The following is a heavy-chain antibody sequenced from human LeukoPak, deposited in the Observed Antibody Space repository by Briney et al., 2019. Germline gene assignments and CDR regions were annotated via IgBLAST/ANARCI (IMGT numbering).Heavy chain of an antibody. J-gene: IGHJ6*03. CDR1: GDSISSSSYY. CDR3: ARVGPRYSSSWYRPKYYYYYMDV. CDR2: IFYSGST. V-gene: IGHV4-39*01. Sequence: SETLSLTCNVSGDSISSSSYYWDWIRQTPGKGLEWIGSIFYSGSTSYNPSLKSRLTISVDTSKNQFSLKLSSVTAADTAVYYCARVGPRYSSSWYRPKYYYYYMDVWGKGTTVTISS. D-gene: IGHD6-13*01.